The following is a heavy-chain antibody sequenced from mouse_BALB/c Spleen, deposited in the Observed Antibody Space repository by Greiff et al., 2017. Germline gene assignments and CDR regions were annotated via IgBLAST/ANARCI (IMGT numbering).Heavy chain of an antibody. CDR2: IYPGDGST. CDR1: GYTFTSYY. D-gene: IGHD2-4*01. CDR3: ARRGMQEIYYDYDY. J-gene: IGHJ2*01. Sequence: QVQLQQSGPELVKPGASVKMSCKASGYTFTSYYIHWVKQRPGQGLEWIGWIYPGDGSTKYNEKFKGKTTLTADKSSSTAYMLLSSLTSEDSAIYFCARRGMQEIYYDYDYWGQGTTLTVSS. V-gene: IGHV1S56*01.